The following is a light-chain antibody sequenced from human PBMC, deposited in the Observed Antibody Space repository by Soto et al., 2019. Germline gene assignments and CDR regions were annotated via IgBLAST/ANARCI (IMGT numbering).Light chain of an antibody. CDR3: QQYGSLPIT. J-gene: IGKJ5*01. Sequence: DIQMTQSPSSLSASVGDRVTITCQASQDIGKSLNWYQQQPGRAPKLLHSPASNLETGVPSRFSGSGSGTDFAFVISSLQPEDVATYFCQQYGSLPITFGRGTRLEIK. CDR1: QDIGKS. V-gene: IGKV1-33*01. CDR2: PAS.